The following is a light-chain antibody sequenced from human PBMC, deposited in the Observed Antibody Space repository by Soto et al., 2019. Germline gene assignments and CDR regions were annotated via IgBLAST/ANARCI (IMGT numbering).Light chain of an antibody. J-gene: IGKJ4*01. CDR2: ATS. V-gene: IGKV1-27*01. Sequence: DVQMTQSPSSLSAFVGDRVTITCRASQGIAPYLAWFQQKPGKVPKLLIYATSTLQSGVPSRFSGSGSGTEFTITITSLQPEDVATYYCQKYNSAPLTFGGGTKVEIK. CDR1: QGIAPY. CDR3: QKYNSAPLT.